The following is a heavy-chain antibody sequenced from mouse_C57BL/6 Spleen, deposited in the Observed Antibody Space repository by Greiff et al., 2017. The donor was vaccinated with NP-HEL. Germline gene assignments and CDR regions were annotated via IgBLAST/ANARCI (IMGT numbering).Heavy chain of an antibody. Sequence: EVQLQQSGTVLARPGASVKMSCKTSGYTFTSYWMHWVKQRPGQGLEWIGAIYPGNSDTSYNQKFKGKAKLTAVTSASTAYMELSSLTNEDSAVYDCTRSGMGYAPWCAYWGQGTLVTVSA. J-gene: IGHJ3*01. D-gene: IGHD2-2*01. CDR3: TRSGMGYAPWCAY. CDR1: GYTFTSYW. CDR2: IYPGNSDT. V-gene: IGHV1-5*01.